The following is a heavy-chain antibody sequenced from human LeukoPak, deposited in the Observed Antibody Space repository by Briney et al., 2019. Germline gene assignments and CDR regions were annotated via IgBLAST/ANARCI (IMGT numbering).Heavy chain of an antibody. V-gene: IGHV3-23*01. D-gene: IGHD6-13*01. CDR2: ISGSGGST. CDR3: ARSLAAAGDEYFQH. Sequence: PGGSLRLSCAASGFTFSSYAMSWVRQAPGKGLEWVSAISGSGGSTYYADSVKGRFTISRDNAKNSLYLQMYSLRAEDTAVYYCARSLAAAGDEYFQHWGQGTLVTVSS. J-gene: IGHJ1*01. CDR1: GFTFSSYA.